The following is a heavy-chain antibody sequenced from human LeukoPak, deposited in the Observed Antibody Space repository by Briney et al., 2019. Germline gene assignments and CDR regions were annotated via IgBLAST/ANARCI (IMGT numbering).Heavy chain of an antibody. J-gene: IGHJ5*02. CDR1: GGTFSSYA. D-gene: IGHD2-2*01. Sequence: GASVKVSCKASGGTFSSYAISWVRQAPGQGLEWMGGIIPIFGTANYAQKFQGRVTITTDESTSTAYMELSSLRSEDTAVYYCAGLETAQYQLLPSGWFDPWGQGTLVTVSS. CDR3: AGLETAQYQLLPSGWFDP. CDR2: IIPIFGTA. V-gene: IGHV1-69*05.